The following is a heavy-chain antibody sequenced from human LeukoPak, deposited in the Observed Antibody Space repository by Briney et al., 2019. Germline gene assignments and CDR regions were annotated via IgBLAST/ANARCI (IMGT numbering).Heavy chain of an antibody. CDR2: IYHSGST. D-gene: IGHD3-22*01. Sequence: SETLSLTCAVSGYSISSGYYWGWIRQPPGKGLEWIGSIYHSGSTYYNPSLKSRVTISVDTSRNQFSLKLSSVTAADTAVYYCARDPYDSSASAFDIWGQGTMVTVPS. CDR3: ARDPYDSSASAFDI. V-gene: IGHV4-38-2*02. CDR1: GYSISSGYY. J-gene: IGHJ3*02.